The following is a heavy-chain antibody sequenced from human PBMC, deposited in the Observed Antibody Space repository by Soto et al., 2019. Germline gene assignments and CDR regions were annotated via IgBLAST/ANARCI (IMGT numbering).Heavy chain of an antibody. Sequence: PGESLKISCKGSGYSFTSYWISWVRQMPGKGPEWMGRIDPSDSYTNYSPSFQGHVTISADKSISTAYLQWSSLKASDTAMYYCARLPPTGGTIPLTNWFDPWGQGTLVTVSS. CDR1: GYSFTSYW. D-gene: IGHD2-8*02. J-gene: IGHJ5*02. CDR3: ARLPPTGGTIPLTNWFDP. CDR2: IDPSDSYT. V-gene: IGHV5-10-1*01.